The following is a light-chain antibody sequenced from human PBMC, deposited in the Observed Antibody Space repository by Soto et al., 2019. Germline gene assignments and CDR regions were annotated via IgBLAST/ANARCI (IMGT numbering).Light chain of an antibody. J-gene: IGKJ1*01. CDR1: QSISSW. Sequence: IHMTQSPSTLSASVGDRVTITCRASQSISSWLAWYQQKPGKAPKLLIYDASSLESGVPSRFSGSGSGTEFTLTISSLQPDDFATYYCQQYNSYWTFGQGTKVAIK. CDR3: QQYNSYWT. V-gene: IGKV1-5*01. CDR2: DAS.